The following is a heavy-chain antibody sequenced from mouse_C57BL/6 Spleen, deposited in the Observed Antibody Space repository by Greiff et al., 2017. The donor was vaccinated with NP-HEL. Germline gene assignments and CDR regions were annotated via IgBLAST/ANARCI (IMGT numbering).Heavy chain of an antibody. CDR3: TRETNYYGSSYWYFDV. Sequence: QVQLQQSGAELVRPGASVTLSCKASGYTFTDYEMHWVKQTPVHGLEWIGAIDPETGGTAYNQKFKGKAILTADKSSSTAYMELRSLTSEDSAVYYCTRETNYYGSSYWYFDVWGTGTTVTVSS. CDR2: IDPETGGT. CDR1: GYTFTDYE. V-gene: IGHV1-15*01. J-gene: IGHJ1*03. D-gene: IGHD1-1*01.